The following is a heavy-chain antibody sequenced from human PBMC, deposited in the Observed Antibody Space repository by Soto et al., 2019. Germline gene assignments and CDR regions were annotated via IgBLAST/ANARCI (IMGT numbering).Heavy chain of an antibody. CDR1: GGTFSSYA. Sequence: SVKISCKASGGTFSSYAISWVRQAPGQGLEWMGGIIPIFGTANYAQKFQGRVTITADESTSTAYMELSSLRSEDTAVYYCAREGNSYDDAFDIWGQGTMVTVSS. V-gene: IGHV1-69*13. J-gene: IGHJ3*02. D-gene: IGHD5-18*01. CDR2: IIPIFGTA. CDR3: AREGNSYDDAFDI.